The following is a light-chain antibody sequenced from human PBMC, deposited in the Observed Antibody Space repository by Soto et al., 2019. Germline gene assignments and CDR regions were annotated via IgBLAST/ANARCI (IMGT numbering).Light chain of an antibody. V-gene: IGKV1-5*03. Sequence: DIQMTQSPSTLSASVGDRVTITCRSSQSISYWLAWYQQKPGKAPNLLIYKASNLESGVPSRFSGSGSGTDFPLTISSLQPDDSAPYYCQQYSSYWGLTFGGGTKVEIK. CDR2: KAS. J-gene: IGKJ4*01. CDR3: QQYSSYWGLT. CDR1: QSISYW.